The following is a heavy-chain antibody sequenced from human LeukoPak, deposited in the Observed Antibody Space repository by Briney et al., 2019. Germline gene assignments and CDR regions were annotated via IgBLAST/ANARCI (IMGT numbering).Heavy chain of an antibody. V-gene: IGHV3-30*18. CDR1: GFTFSNAW. J-gene: IGHJ4*02. D-gene: IGHD6-13*01. CDR3: AKEAWVASSTWYFDY. CDR2: VSSDGSNK. Sequence: GGSLRLSCVVSGFTFSNAWVSWVRQAPGKGLEWVAIVSSDGSNKYYADSVKGRFTISRDNSKNTLYLQMNSLRAEDAAVYYCAKEAWVASSTWYFDYWGPGTLVTVSS.